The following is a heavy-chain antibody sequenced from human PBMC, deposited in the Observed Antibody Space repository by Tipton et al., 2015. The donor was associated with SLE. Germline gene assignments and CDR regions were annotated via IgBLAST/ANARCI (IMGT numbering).Heavy chain of an antibody. CDR1: GFTFSSYG. J-gene: IGHJ3*02. Sequence: RSLRLSCAASGFTFSSYGMHWVRQAPGKGLEWVAAIWYDGSNKYYADSVKGRFTISRDNSKNTLYLQMNSLRAEDTAVYYCARDTRGQHAYGAFDIWGQGTMVTVSS. CDR3: ARDTRGQHAYGAFDI. D-gene: IGHD4-17*01. V-gene: IGHV3-33*01. CDR2: IWYDGSNK.